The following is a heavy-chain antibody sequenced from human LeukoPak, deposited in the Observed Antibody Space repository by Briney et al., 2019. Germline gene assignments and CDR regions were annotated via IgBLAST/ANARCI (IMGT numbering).Heavy chain of an antibody. CDR1: GFTFRTYG. J-gene: IGHJ6*04. CDR2: ISYDGSNK. CDR3: AKGGCNYYYYGMDV. D-gene: IGHD2-8*01. V-gene: IGHV3-30*18. Sequence: GGSLRLSCAASGFTFRTYGMHWVRQAPGKGLEWVAVISYDGSNKYYADSVKGRFTISRDNSKNTLYLQMNSLRAEDTAVYYCAKGGCNYYYYGMDVWGKGTTVTVSS.